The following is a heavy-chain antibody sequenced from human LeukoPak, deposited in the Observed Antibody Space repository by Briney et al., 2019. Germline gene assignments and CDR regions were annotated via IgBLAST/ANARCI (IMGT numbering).Heavy chain of an antibody. Sequence: PGGSLRLSCAASGFTFSSYGMHWVRQAPGKGLEWVAVISYDGSNKYYADSVKGRFTISRDNSKNTLYLQMNSLRAEDTAVYYCAKTAGIGEVDYWGQGTLVTVSS. CDR2: ISYDGSNK. V-gene: IGHV3-30*18. CDR3: AKTAGIGEVDY. D-gene: IGHD6-13*01. CDR1: GFTFSSYG. J-gene: IGHJ4*02.